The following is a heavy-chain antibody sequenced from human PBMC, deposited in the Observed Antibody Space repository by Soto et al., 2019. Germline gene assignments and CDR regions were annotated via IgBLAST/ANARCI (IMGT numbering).Heavy chain of an antibody. J-gene: IGHJ4*02. CDR1: GGSFSGYY. V-gene: IGHV4-34*01. Sequence: QVQLQQWGAGLLKPSETLSLTCAVYGGSFSGYYWSWIRQPPGKGLEWIVEINHSGSTNYNPSLKSRVTVSADTSKNQFSLKLSSVTAADTAVYYCARGWGRIFDYWGQGTRVTVSS. CDR2: INHSGST. CDR3: ARGWGRIFDY. D-gene: IGHD7-27*01.